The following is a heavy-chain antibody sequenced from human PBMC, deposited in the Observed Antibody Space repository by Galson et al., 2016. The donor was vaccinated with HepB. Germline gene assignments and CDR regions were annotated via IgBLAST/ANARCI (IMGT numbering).Heavy chain of an antibody. D-gene: IGHD5-18*01. J-gene: IGHJ4*02. CDR3: AKDGGYTYALGY. CDR2: ISSDGSNQ. V-gene: IGHV3-30-3*01. CDR1: GFTFSTSA. Sequence: SLRLSCAASGFTFSTSAVHWVRQAPGKGLEWVAVISSDGSNQFYADSVTGRFTISRDNSKDTLYVQMNSLRAGDTAVYYCAKDGGYTYALGYWGRGTLVTVSS.